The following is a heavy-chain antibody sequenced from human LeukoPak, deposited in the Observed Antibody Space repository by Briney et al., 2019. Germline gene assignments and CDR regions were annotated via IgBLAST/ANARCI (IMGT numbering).Heavy chain of an antibody. CDR1: GFTFSDYY. D-gene: IGHD3-10*01. CDR2: IKSKTDGGTT. Sequence: GGSLRLSCAASGFTFSDYYMSWIRQAPGKGLEWVGRIKSKTDGGTTDYAAPVKGRFTISRDDSKNTLYLQMNSLKTEDTAVYYCTTGYYGSGSLYYFDYWGQGTLVPVSS. J-gene: IGHJ4*02. V-gene: IGHV3-15*01. CDR3: TTGYYGSGSLYYFDY.